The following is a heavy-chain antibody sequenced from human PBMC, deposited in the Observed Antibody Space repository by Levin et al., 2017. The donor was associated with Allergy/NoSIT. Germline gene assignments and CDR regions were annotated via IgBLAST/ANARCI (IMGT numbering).Heavy chain of an antibody. Sequence: SETLSLTCAVYGGSFSGYYWSWIRQPPGKGLEWIGEINHSGSTNYNPSLKSRVTISVDTSKNQFSLKLSSVTAADTAVYYCARGGITRRSYWVYWGQGTLVTVSS. CDR2: INHSGST. V-gene: IGHV4-34*01. CDR1: GGSFSGYY. D-gene: IGHD3-10*01. CDR3: ARGGITRRSYWVY. J-gene: IGHJ4*02.